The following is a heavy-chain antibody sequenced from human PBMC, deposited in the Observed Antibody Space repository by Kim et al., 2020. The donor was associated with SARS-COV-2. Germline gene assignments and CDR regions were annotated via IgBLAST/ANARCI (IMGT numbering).Heavy chain of an antibody. Sequence: GGSLRLSCAASGFTFSGSAIHWVRQASGKGLEWVGRIRSKGNRDATGFAASVRGRFTISRDDAKNTAYLQMDSLKTEDTAVYYCVKGPGFDYWGQGTLVSVSP. CDR3: VKGPGFDY. CDR1: GFTFSGSA. CDR2: IRSKGNRDAT. V-gene: IGHV3-73*01. J-gene: IGHJ4*02.